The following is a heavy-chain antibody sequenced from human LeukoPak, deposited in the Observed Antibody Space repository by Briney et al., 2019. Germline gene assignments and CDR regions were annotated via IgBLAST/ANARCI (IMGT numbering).Heavy chain of an antibody. D-gene: IGHD1-26*01. CDR3: AKDYPITIRGVGATPLDY. J-gene: IGHJ4*02. V-gene: IGHV3-23*01. Sequence: GGSLRLSCAASGFTFSSYAMSWVRQAPGKGLEWVSAISGSGGSTYYADSVKGRFTISRDNPKNTLYLQMNSLRAEDTAVYYCAKDYPITIRGVGATPLDYWGQGTLVTVSS. CDR2: ISGSGGST. CDR1: GFTFSSYA.